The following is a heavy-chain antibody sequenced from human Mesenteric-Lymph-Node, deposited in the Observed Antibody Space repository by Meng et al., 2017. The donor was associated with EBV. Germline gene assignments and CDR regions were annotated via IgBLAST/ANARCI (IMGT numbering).Heavy chain of an antibody. Sequence: EVQLLESGGGLVKPGGFLRLSCATSGFTFNSYSMNWVRQAPGKGLEWVSSITSSGSYIYYADSMKGRFTISRDNAKNSLFLQMNSLRAEDTAVYYCARDPASSSRYHWYFDLWGRGTLVTVAS. CDR1: GFTFNSYS. CDR2: ITSSGSYI. D-gene: IGHD6-13*01. V-gene: IGHV3-21*01. CDR3: ARDPASSSRYHWYFDL. J-gene: IGHJ2*01.